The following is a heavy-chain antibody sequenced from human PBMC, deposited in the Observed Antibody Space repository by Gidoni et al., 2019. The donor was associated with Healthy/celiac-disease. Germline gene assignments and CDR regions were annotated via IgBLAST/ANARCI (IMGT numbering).Heavy chain of an antibody. CDR1: GFTFDDYT. Sequence: EVQLVESGGVVVQPGGSLRLSCAASGFTFDDYTMHWVRQAPGKGLEWVSLISWDGGSTYYADSVKGRFTISRDNSKNSLYLQMNSLRTEDTALYYCAKDIVGATTGRYEGYYYYYYMDVWGKGTTVTVSS. CDR3: AKDIVGATTGRYEGYYYYYYMDV. D-gene: IGHD1-26*01. J-gene: IGHJ6*03. V-gene: IGHV3-43*01. CDR2: ISWDGGST.